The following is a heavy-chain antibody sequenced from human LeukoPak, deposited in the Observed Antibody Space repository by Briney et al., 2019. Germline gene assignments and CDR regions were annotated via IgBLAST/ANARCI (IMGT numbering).Heavy chain of an antibody. V-gene: IGHV4-34*01. D-gene: IGHD6-19*01. CDR2: INHSGST. Sequence: SETLSLTCAVYGGSFSGYYWSWIRQPPGKGLEWIGEINHSGSTNYNPSLKSRVTISVDTSKNQFSLKLSSVTAADTAVYYCARRELVNPRIVVAGTGWFDPWGQGTLVTVSS. CDR1: GGSFSGYY. J-gene: IGHJ5*02. CDR3: ARRELVNPRIVVAGTGWFDP.